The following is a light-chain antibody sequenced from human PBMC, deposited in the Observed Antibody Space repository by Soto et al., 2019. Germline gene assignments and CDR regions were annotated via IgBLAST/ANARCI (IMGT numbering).Light chain of an antibody. J-gene: IGLJ1*01. V-gene: IGLV1-40*01. Sequence: QSVLTQPPSVSGAPGQRVIISCTGSNSNIGAGYEVHWFQQLPGTAPKLLIYRNINRPSGVPDRFSGSKSGTSASLAITGVQPEDEADYYCQSYDSSLSVLYVFGTGTKLTVL. CDR2: RNI. CDR3: QSYDSSLSVLYV. CDR1: NSNIGAGYE.